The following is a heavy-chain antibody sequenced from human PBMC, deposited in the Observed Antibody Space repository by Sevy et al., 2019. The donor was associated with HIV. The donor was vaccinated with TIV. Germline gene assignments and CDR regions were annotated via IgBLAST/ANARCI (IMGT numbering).Heavy chain of an antibody. Sequence: GGSLRLSSAASGFTFSSYSMSWVRQAPGKGLEWVSSISSSSSYIYYADSVKGRFTISRDNAKNSLYLQMNSLRAEDTAVYYCARGGTYYYDSSGHYAYAHWGQGTLVTVSS. CDR1: GFTFSSYS. J-gene: IGHJ4*02. D-gene: IGHD3-22*01. CDR3: ARGGTYYYDSSGHYAYAH. CDR2: ISSSSSYI. V-gene: IGHV3-21*01.